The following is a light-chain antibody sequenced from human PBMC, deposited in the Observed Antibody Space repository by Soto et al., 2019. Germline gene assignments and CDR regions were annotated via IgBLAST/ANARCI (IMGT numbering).Light chain of an antibody. V-gene: IGKV1-39*01. J-gene: IGKJ5*01. Sequence: DLQITQSPSSLSAPIGGRVTITCLASQSISNYLNWYQPKPGKAPNLLIYAASSLQSGVPSRFSGSGSGTDFTLTISSLQPEDFATYYCQQFDSYPITFGQGTRLEIK. CDR2: AAS. CDR1: QSISNY. CDR3: QQFDSYPIT.